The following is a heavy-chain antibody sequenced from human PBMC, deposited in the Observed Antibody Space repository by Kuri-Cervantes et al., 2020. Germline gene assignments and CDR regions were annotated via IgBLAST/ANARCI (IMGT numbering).Heavy chain of an antibody. J-gene: IGHJ5*02. CDR2: IYYSGST. V-gene: IGHV4-59*01. CDR1: GGSISSYH. D-gene: IGHD3-10*01. CDR3: ARDARFGESLNWFDP. Sequence: SWTLSLTCAVSGGSISSYHWSWIRQPPGKGLEWIGYIYYSGSTNYNPSLKSRVTISVDLSKNQFSLKLSSVTAADTAVYYCARDARFGESLNWFDPWGQGTLVTVSS.